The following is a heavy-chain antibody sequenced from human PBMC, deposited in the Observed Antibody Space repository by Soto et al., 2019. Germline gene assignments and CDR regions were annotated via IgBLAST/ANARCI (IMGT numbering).Heavy chain of an antibody. Sequence: EASVKVSCKASGYTFSTYYLHWVRQAPGQGLEWMGRILPSGGRTNYAQKFQGRVTMTADESTSTAYMELSSLRSEDTAVYYCASPPNESSGYYYGMDVWGQGTTVTAP. D-gene: IGHD6-19*01. CDR2: ILPSGGRT. J-gene: IGHJ6*02. CDR1: GYTFSTYY. CDR3: ASPPNESSGYYYGMDV. V-gene: IGHV1-46*01.